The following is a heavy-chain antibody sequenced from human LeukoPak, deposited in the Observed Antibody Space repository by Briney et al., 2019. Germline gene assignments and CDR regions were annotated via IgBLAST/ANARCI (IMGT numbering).Heavy chain of an antibody. CDR2: IYYNGST. D-gene: IGHD6-19*01. CDR3: ASLAVAGLSEGY. J-gene: IGHJ4*02. Sequence: SETLSLTCTVSGGSISSDSYYWAWIRQPPGTGLEWIASIYYNGSTYNNPSLKSRVTISVDTSRNQFSLKLSSVTATDTAVYYCASLAVAGLSEGYWGQGTLVIVSS. CDR1: GGSISSDSYY. V-gene: IGHV4-39*01.